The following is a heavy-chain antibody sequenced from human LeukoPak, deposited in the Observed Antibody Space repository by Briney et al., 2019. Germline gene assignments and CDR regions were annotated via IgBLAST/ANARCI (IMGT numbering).Heavy chain of an antibody. CDR2: INWNGGST. V-gene: IGHV3-20*04. CDR3: ARDESDYDFWSGYYPPDY. D-gene: IGHD3-3*01. J-gene: IGHJ4*02. CDR1: GFTFDDYG. Sequence: PGGSLRLSCAASGFTFDDYGMSWVRQAPGKGLEWVSGINWNGGSTGYADSVKGRFTISRDNAKNSLYLQMNSLRAEDTALYYCARDESDYDFWSGYYPPDYWGQGTLVTVSS.